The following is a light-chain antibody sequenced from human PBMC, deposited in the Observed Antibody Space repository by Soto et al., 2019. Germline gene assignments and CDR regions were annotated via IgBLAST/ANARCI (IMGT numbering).Light chain of an antibody. Sequence: EIVMTQSPATLSVSPGERVTLSCRASQIVGNTLAWYQQKPGQAPRLLISSASIRATGIPVRFSGSGSGTEFTLTISSLQSEDFAVYYCQQYNNWPRTFGQGTKLEIK. CDR2: SAS. J-gene: IGKJ2*01. V-gene: IGKV3-15*01. CDR1: QIVGNT. CDR3: QQYNNWPRT.